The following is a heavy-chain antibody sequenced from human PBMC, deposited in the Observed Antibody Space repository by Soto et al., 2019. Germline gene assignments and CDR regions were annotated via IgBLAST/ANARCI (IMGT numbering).Heavy chain of an antibody. CDR1: GGSVSSDYW. J-gene: IGHJ4*02. CDR2: IYHSGRT. Sequence: QVQLQESGPGVVKPSGTLSLTCAVSGGSVSSDYWWSWVRLPPGKGLEWIGEIYHSGRTNYNPSLKRRVTIALDKSKNQLSLILNSVTAADKAVYDCARDRPSYGRNFDYWGQGTLVTVSS. CDR3: ARDRPSYGRNFDY. D-gene: IGHD1-26*01. V-gene: IGHV4-4*02.